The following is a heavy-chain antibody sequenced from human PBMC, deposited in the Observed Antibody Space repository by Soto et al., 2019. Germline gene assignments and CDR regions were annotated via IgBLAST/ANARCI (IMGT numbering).Heavy chain of an antibody. D-gene: IGHD2-15*01. V-gene: IGHV3-23*01. CDR2: ISGSGGST. CDR1: GFTFSSYA. Sequence: EVQLLESGGGLVQPGGSLRLSCAASGFTFSSYAMSWVRQAPGKGLEWVSAISGSGGSTYYADSVKGRFTISRDNFKNTLYLQMNSLRAEDTAVYYCAKDRGYCSGGSCYSFIGYYFDYWGQGTLVTVSS. J-gene: IGHJ4*02. CDR3: AKDRGYCSGGSCYSFIGYYFDY.